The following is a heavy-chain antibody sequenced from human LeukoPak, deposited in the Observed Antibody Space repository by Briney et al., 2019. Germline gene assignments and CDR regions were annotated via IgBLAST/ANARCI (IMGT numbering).Heavy chain of an antibody. D-gene: IGHD3-22*01. CDR3: ARESTDYYDSSGYYYGPVY. Sequence: QISCRASGYSFTNSWISWVRQAPGQGLEWMGGIIPIFGTANYAQNFQGRVTITADESTSTAYMELSNLRSEDTAVYYCARESTDYYDSSGYYYGPVYWGQGTLVTVSS. CDR2: IIPIFGTA. J-gene: IGHJ4*02. CDR1: GYSFTNSW. V-gene: IGHV1-69*01.